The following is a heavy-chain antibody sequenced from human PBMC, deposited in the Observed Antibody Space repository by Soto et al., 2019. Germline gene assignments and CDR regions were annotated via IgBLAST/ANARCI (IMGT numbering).Heavy chain of an antibody. D-gene: IGHD1-20*01. CDR1: GYTFTNYA. CDR2: INAGNGNT. CDR3: ARGLSLVWYFDF. Sequence: ASVKVSCKASGYTFTNYAMHWVRQAPGQRLEWMGWINAGNGNTKYSQKFQGRVTITRDTSASTAYMELSSLRSEDTAVYYCARGLSLVWYFDFWGQGTLVTVSS. J-gene: IGHJ4*02. V-gene: IGHV1-3*01.